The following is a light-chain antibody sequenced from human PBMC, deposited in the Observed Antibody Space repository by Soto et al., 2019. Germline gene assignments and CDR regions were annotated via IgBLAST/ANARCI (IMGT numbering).Light chain of an antibody. J-gene: IGKJ1*01. Sequence: EIVLTQSPGTLSLSPGERATLSCRASQTITNNYLAWYQQKPGQAPRLLIYLASNRAAGIPDRFSGSGSGADFTLTINRLEPEDFALYHCQQYGSSPRTFGQGTKVDIK. CDR1: QTITNNY. V-gene: IGKV3-20*01. CDR2: LAS. CDR3: QQYGSSPRT.